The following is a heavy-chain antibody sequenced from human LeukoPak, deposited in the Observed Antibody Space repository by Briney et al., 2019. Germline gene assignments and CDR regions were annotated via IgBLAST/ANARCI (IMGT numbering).Heavy chain of an antibody. Sequence: PGGSLRLSCEASGYTFRRYNMNWVRQAPGKRPEWVSSISSSSSYIYYADSVKGRFTISRDTSKNTLYLQMNSLRAEDTAVYYCAKVVRGVIVCDYWGQGTLVTVSS. CDR1: GYTFRRYN. J-gene: IGHJ4*02. CDR3: AKVVRGVIVCDY. CDR2: ISSSSSYI. V-gene: IGHV3-21*04. D-gene: IGHD3-10*01.